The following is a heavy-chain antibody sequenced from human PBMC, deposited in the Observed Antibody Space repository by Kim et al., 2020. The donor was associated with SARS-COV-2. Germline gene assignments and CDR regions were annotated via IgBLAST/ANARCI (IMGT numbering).Heavy chain of an antibody. Sequence: SETLSLTCTVSGGSISSYYWSWIRQPPGKGLEWIGYIYYSGSTNYNPSLKSRVTISVDTSKNQFSLKLSSVTAADTAVYYCARDSDSSGYVAYFAYWGQGALVTGSS. CDR3: ARDSDSSGYVAYFAY. V-gene: IGHV4-59*01. CDR2: IYYSGST. J-gene: IGHJ4*02. CDR1: GGSISSYY. D-gene: IGHD3-22*01.